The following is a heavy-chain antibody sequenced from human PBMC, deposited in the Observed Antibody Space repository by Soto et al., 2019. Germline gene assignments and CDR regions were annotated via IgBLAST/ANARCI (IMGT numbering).Heavy chain of an antibody. Sequence: GASVKVSCKASGYTFTSYGISWVRQAPGQGLEWMGWISAYNGNTNYAQKLQGRVIMTTDTSTSTAYMELRSSVTAADTAVYYCARAPQYYDILTGLYYFDYWGQGTLVTVSS. CDR3: ARAPQYYDILTGLYYFDY. V-gene: IGHV1-18*01. CDR2: ISAYNGNT. CDR1: GYTFTSYG. D-gene: IGHD3-9*01. J-gene: IGHJ4*02.